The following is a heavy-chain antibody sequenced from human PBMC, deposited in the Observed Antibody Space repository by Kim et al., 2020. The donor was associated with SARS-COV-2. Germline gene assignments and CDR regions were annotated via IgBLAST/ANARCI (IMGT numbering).Heavy chain of an antibody. Sequence: SETLSLTCAVYGGSFSGYYWSWIRQPPGKGLEWIGEINHSGSTNYNPSLKSRVTISVDTSKNQFSLKLSSVTAADTAVYYCARASRLYCSSTSFYLDIWGQGTMVTVSS. D-gene: IGHD2-2*01. CDR1: GGSFSGYY. V-gene: IGHV4-34*01. J-gene: IGHJ3*02. CDR3: ARASRLYCSSTSFYLDI. CDR2: INHSGST.